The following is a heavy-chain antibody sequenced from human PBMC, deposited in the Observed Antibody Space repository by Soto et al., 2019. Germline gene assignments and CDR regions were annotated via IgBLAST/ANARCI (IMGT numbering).Heavy chain of an antibody. Sequence: GGSLRLSCAASGFTFSSYGMHWVRQAPGKGLEWVAVIWYDGSNKYYADSVKGRFTISRDNSKNTLYLQMNSLRAEDTAVYYCARASVVAATQFDYWGQGTLVTVSS. CDR3: ARASVVAATQFDY. V-gene: IGHV3-33*01. D-gene: IGHD2-15*01. CDR2: IWYDGSNK. CDR1: GFTFSSYG. J-gene: IGHJ4*02.